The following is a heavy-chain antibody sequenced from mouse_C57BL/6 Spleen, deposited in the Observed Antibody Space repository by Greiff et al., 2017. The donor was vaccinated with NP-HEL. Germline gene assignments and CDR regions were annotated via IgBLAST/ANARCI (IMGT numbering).Heavy chain of an antibody. CDR3: ARGDYYYGSSYSFAY. D-gene: IGHD1-1*01. J-gene: IGHJ3*01. CDR2: INPNNGGT. V-gene: IGHV1-22*01. Sequence: EVQLQQSGPELVKPGASVKMSCKASGYTFTDYNMHWVKQSHGKSLEWIGYINPNNGGTSYNQKFKGKATLTVNKSSSTAYMERRSLTSEDSAVYYCARGDYYYGSSYSFAYWGQGTLVTVSA. CDR1: GYTFTDYN.